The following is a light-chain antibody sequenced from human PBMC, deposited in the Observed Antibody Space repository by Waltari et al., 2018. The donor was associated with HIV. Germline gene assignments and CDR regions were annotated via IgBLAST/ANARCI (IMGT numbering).Light chain of an antibody. CDR1: NIGSKS. V-gene: IGLV3-21*02. Sequence: SYVLTQPPSVSVAPGQTARVTCGGNNIGSKSVHWYQVKPGQAPVLVVYDDSDRPPVIPERFSGSNSGNTATLTISRVEAGDEADYYCQVWDTGGDHPEWVFGGGTKLTVL. CDR2: DDS. CDR3: QVWDTGGDHPEWV. J-gene: IGLJ3*02.